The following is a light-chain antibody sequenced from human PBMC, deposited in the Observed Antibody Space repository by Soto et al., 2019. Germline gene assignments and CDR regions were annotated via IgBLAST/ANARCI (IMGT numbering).Light chain of an antibody. Sequence: DIEMTQSPPILSVSPGEGATLSCRASQRISTNLAWYQHIPGQAPRLLIVSSSRRPTDVPARFSGSGSGTDFTLTISRLEPEDFAVYYCQQYGSSPRTFGQGTKVDIK. V-gene: IGKV3-15*01. CDR1: QRISTN. CDR2: SSS. J-gene: IGKJ1*01. CDR3: QQYGSSPRT.